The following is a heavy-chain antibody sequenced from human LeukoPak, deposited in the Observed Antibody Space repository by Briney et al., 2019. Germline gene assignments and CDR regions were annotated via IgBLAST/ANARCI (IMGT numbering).Heavy chain of an antibody. J-gene: IGHJ4*02. CDR3: ARDCSGRDSSGYQDGFDY. CDR2: INPSGGST. CDR1: GYTFTSYY. Sequence: ASVXXSCKASGYTFTSYYMHWVRQAPGQGLEGMGIINPSGGSTIYAQKFQGRVTMTRDTSTSTVYMELSSLRSEDTAVYYCARDCSGRDSSGYQDGFDYWGQGTLVTVSS. D-gene: IGHD3-22*01. V-gene: IGHV1-46*01.